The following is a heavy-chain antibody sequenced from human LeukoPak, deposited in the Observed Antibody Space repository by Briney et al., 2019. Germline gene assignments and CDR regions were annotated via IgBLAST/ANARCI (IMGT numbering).Heavy chain of an antibody. CDR2: ISSSSSYI. D-gene: IGHD2-2*01. CDR1: GFTFSSYS. J-gene: IGHJ4*02. V-gene: IGHV3-21*01. CDR3: ASHKYLGVTPYY. Sequence: GGSLRLSCAASGFTFSSYSMNWVRQAPGKGLEWVSSISSSSSYIYYADSVKGRFTISRDNAKNSLYLQMNSLRAEDTAVYYCASHKYLGVTPYYWGQGTLVTVSS.